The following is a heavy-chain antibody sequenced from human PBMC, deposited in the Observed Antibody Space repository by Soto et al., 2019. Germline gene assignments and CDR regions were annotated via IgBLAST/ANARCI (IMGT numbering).Heavy chain of an antibody. Sequence: QVQLVQSGAEVKKPGASVKVSCKASGYTFTSYAMHWVRQAPGQRLEWMGWINAGNGNTKYSQKFQGRVTITRDTSASTAYMELSRLRSEDTAVYYCARAQAYGDYTFAPWGQGPLVTVSS. J-gene: IGHJ5*02. V-gene: IGHV1-3*01. CDR2: INAGNGNT. CDR1: GYTFTSYA. D-gene: IGHD4-17*01. CDR3: ARAQAYGDYTFAP.